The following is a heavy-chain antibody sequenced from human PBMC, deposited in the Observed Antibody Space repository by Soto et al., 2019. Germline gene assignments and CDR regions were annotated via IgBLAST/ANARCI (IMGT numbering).Heavy chain of an antibody. Sequence: EVQLLESGGGLVQPGGSLRLSCAASGFTFSSYAMSWVRQAPGKGLEWVSAISGSGGSTYYADSVKGRFTISRDNSKNTLYLQMNSLRAEDTAVYYCAKAQRNPWFVEENWFDPWGQGTLVTVSS. CDR3: AKAQRNPWFVEENWFDP. D-gene: IGHD3-10*01. CDR1: GFTFSSYA. J-gene: IGHJ5*02. CDR2: ISGSGGST. V-gene: IGHV3-23*01.